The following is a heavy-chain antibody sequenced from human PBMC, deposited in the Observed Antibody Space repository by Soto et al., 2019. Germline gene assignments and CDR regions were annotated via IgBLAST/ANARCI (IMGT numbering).Heavy chain of an antibody. D-gene: IGHD1-26*01. CDR1: GYTFTSYA. CDR2: INAGNGNT. V-gene: IGHV1-3*01. Sequence: ASVKVSCKASGYTFTSYAMHWVRQAPGQRLEWMGWINAGNGNTKYSQKFQGRVTITRDTSASTAYMELSSLRSEDTAVYYCARRESSELVRRGSKYFDSWGQGTLVTVSS. J-gene: IGHJ4*02. CDR3: ARRESSELVRRGSKYFDS.